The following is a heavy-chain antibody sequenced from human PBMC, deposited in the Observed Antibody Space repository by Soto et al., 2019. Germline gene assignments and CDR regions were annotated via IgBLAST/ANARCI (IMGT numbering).Heavy chain of an antibody. CDR2: IYYSGST. V-gene: IGHV4-59*01. CDR1: GGSISGYY. D-gene: IGHD6-6*01. J-gene: IGHJ4*02. CDR3: ARDSGNGIAAPFEY. Sequence: SETLSLTCTVSGGSISGYYWSCIRQPPWKGLEWIGYIYYSGSTNYNPSLKSRVTISVDTSKNQFSLKLSSVTAADTAVYYCARDSGNGIAAPFEYWGQAPLVTLSS.